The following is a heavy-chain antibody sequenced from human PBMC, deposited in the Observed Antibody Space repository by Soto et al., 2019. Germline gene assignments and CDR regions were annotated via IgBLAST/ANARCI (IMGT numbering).Heavy chain of an antibody. CDR3: STGRSTYCLDS. J-gene: IGHJ4*02. Sequence: EVHLVESGGGLVKPGGSLRLSCVASAFSFTNAWMSWVRQAPGKGLEWVGRIKSITDGGTTDYAAPVKGRFTISRDDSNNTLYLQMNSLKTEDTAVYYCSTGRSTYCLDSWGQGTLVTVSS. D-gene: IGHD2-15*01. CDR2: IKSITDGGTT. V-gene: IGHV3-15*01. CDR1: AFSFTNAW.